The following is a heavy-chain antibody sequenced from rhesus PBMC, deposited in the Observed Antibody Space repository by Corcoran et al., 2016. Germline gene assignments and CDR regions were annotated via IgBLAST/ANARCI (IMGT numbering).Heavy chain of an antibody. CDR2: IYGSTTST. J-gene: IGHJ6*01. Sequence: QVQLQESGPGVVKPSETLSLTCAVSGGSISDRYRWSWIRQPPGKGLEWIGYIYGSTTSTNYNPSLKSQITISKDPSKNQFSLKLSSVTAADTAVYYCASATGTRYYYGLDSWGQGVVVTVSS. CDR1: GGSISDRYR. D-gene: IGHD1-26*01. CDR3: ASATGTRYYYGLDS. V-gene: IGHV4S10*01.